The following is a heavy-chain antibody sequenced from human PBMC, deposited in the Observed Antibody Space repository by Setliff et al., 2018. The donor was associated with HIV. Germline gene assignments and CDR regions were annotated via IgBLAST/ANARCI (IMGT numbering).Heavy chain of an antibody. Sequence: RASVKVSCKASGYIITRYGVTWVRQAPGQGLEWMGWINSYNGNTKFAQKFQGRVTMTTDTSTTTAFMELRSLKADDTGIYYCSRSGVPPYYYYGMDVWGQGTTVTVSS. CDR1: GYIITRYG. J-gene: IGHJ6*02. CDR3: SRSGVPPYYYYGMDV. D-gene: IGHD3-10*01. CDR2: INSYNGNT. V-gene: IGHV1-18*01.